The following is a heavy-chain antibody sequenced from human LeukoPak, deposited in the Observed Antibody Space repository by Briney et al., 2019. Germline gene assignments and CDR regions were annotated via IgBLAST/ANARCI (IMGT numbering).Heavy chain of an antibody. CDR1: GGSISSYY. D-gene: IGHD3-22*01. CDR2: IYYSGGT. J-gene: IGHJ4*02. CDR3: ARQADDSSGSHIGN. V-gene: IGHV4-59*08. Sequence: KSAETLSLTCTVSGGSISSYYWSWIRQPPGRGLEWIGYIYYSGGTNYNPSLKRRVTISVDTSKNQFSLKRSSVTAADTAVYYCARQADDSSGSHIGNWGQGTLVTVSP.